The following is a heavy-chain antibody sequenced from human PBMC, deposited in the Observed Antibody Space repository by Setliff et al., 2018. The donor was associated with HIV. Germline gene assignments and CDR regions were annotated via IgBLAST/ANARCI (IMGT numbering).Heavy chain of an antibody. V-gene: IGHV1-2*02. J-gene: IGHJ4*02. CDR3: ARGIQWSSAWYGY. D-gene: IGHD6-19*01. CDR2: INPNSGGT. CDR1: GYSFTDYP. Sequence: ASVKVSCKASGYSFTDYPLHWVRQVPGHGLEWMGWINPNSGGTNYAQRFQGRVTTTRDTSISTAYMELSRLRSDDTAVYFCARGIQWSSAWYGYWGQGTLVTVS.